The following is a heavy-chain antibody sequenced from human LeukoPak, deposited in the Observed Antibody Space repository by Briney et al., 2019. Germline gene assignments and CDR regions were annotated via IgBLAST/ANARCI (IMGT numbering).Heavy chain of an antibody. Sequence: ASVKVSCKASGGTFSSYAISWVRQAPGQGLEWMGWISAYNGNTNYAQKLQGRVTMTTDTSTSTAYMELRSLRSDDTAVYYCARSLSGRFDYWGQGTLVTVSS. J-gene: IGHJ4*02. V-gene: IGHV1-18*01. D-gene: IGHD1-26*01. CDR3: ARSLSGRFDY. CDR2: ISAYNGNT. CDR1: GGTFSSYA.